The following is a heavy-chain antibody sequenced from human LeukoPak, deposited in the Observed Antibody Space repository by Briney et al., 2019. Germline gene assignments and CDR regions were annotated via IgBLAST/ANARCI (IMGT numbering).Heavy chain of an antibody. CDR1: GYTFTSYY. CDR3: ARGGVVVVPAAMDRFDY. V-gene: IGHV1-46*01. J-gene: IGHJ4*02. D-gene: IGHD2-2*01. CDR2: INPSGGST. Sequence: ASVKVSCKASGYTFTSYYMHWVRQAPGQGLEWMGIINPSGGSTSYAQKFQGRVTITRDTSASTAYMELSSLRSEDTAVYYCARGGVVVVPAAMDRFDYWGQGTLVTVSS.